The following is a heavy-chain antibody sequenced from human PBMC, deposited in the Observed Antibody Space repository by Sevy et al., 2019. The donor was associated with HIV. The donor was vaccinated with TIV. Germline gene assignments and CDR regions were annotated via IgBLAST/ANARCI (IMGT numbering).Heavy chain of an antibody. CDR3: ARGLDSYYYYGMDV. Sequence: GGSLRLSCAASGFTFSSYEMNWVRQAPGKGLEWVSYISSSGSTIYYADSVKGRFTISRDNAKNSLYLQMNGLRAEDTAVYYCARGLDSYYYYGMDVWGQGTTVTVSS. D-gene: IGHD2-21*01. CDR1: GFTFSSYE. J-gene: IGHJ6*02. CDR2: ISSSGSTI. V-gene: IGHV3-48*03.